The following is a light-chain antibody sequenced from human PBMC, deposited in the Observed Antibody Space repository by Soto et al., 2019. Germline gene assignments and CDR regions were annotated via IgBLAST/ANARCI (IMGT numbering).Light chain of an antibody. J-gene: IGKJ4*01. CDR1: QSISSY. CDR3: QQSYSNPPLT. Sequence: DIQMTQSPSSLSASVGDRVTITCRASQSISSYLNWYQQKPGKAPKLLIYAASSLQSGVPSRFSGSGSGTDFTLTISSLKPEDVSTYYCQQSYSNPPLTFGGETKVEIK. CDR2: AAS. V-gene: IGKV1-39*01.